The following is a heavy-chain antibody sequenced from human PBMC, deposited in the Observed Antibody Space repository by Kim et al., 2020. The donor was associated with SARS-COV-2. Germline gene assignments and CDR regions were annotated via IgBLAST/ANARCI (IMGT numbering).Heavy chain of an antibody. V-gene: IGHV3-23*01. CDR3: SKDQARFMTTLTTFEY. CDR2: ISGIDSNT. Sequence: GGSLRLSCAGSGFTFSSYAMSWVRQAPGKGLEWVSTISGIDSNTFYADSVKGRFTISRDNPKNTLFLQMNSLRADDTAVYYCSKDQARFMTTLTTFEYWGQGTRVTVSS. D-gene: IGHD4-4*01. J-gene: IGHJ4*02. CDR1: GFTFSSYA.